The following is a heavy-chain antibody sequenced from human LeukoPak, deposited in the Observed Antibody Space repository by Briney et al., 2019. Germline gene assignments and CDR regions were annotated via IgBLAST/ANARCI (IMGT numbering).Heavy chain of an antibody. CDR3: AKGADCSGGNCHLDY. J-gene: IGHJ4*02. Sequence: PGGSLRLSCAASGFTFSSYAMSWVRQAPGKGLEWVLIISGSGGSTYHADSVKGRLTISRDNSKNTLYLQMNSLRAEDTAVYYCAKGADCSGGNCHLDYWGQGTLVTVSS. CDR2: ISGSGGST. D-gene: IGHD2-15*01. CDR1: GFTFSSYA. V-gene: IGHV3-23*01.